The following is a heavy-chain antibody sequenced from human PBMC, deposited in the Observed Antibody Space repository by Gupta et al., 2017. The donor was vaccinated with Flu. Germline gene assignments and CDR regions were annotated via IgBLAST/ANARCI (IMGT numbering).Heavy chain of an antibody. CDR1: GFTFSSYW. CDR3: ARDRTPSSYVWGSYRTGFDP. J-gene: IGHJ5*02. V-gene: IGHV3-7*01. Sequence: EVQLVESGGGLVQPGGSLRLSCAASGFTFSSYWMSWVSQAPGKGLEWVANIEQVGSEKYYVDSVKGRFTISRDNAKNSLYLQMNSLRAEDTAVYYCARDRTPSSYVWGSYRTGFDPWGQGTLVTVSS. CDR2: IEQVGSEK. D-gene: IGHD3-16*02.